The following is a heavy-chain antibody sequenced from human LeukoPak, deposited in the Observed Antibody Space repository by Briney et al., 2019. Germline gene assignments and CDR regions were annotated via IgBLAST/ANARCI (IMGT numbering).Heavy chain of an antibody. CDR1: GFTFSSYG. J-gene: IGHJ2*01. D-gene: IGHD2-21*01. V-gene: IGHV3-30*02. CDR2: IRYDGSNK. CDR3: AKDAAETVVRIAGYWYFAL. Sequence: GGSLRLSCAASGFTFSSYGMRWVRQAPGKGLEWVAFIRYDGSNKYYADSVKGRFTISRDNSKNTLYLQMNSLRAEDTAVYYCAKDAAETVVRIAGYWYFALWGRGTLVTVSS.